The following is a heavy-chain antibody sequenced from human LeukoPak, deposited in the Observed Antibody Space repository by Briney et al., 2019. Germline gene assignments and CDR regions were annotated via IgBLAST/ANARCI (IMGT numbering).Heavy chain of an antibody. CDR2: ISGSGGST. D-gene: IGHD4-17*01. J-gene: IGHJ4*02. Sequence: GGSLRLSCAASGFTLTTYAMSWVRQAPGKGLEWVSAISGSGGSTYYADSVKGRFTISRDNSKNTLYLQMNSLKTEDTAVYYCTTDQAYGDYYFDYWGQGTLVTVSS. CDR3: TTDQAYGDYYFDY. CDR1: GFTLTTYA. V-gene: IGHV3-23*01.